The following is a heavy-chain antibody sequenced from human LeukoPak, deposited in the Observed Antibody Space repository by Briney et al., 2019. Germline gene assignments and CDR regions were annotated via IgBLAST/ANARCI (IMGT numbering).Heavy chain of an antibody. CDR1: GGTFSSYA. Sequence: ASVKVSCKASGGTFSSYAIGWVRQAPGKGLEWMGGFDPEDGETIYAQRFQGRVTMTEDTSTDTAYMELSSLRSEDTAVYYCATGPSVGATTIVYYYGMDVWGQGTTVTVSS. CDR3: ATGPSVGATTIVYYYGMDV. D-gene: IGHD1-26*01. V-gene: IGHV1-24*01. CDR2: FDPEDGET. J-gene: IGHJ6*02.